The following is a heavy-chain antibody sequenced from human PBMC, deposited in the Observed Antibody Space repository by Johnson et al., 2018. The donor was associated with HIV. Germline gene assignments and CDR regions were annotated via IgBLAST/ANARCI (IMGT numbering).Heavy chain of an antibody. J-gene: IGHJ3*02. D-gene: IGHD6-13*01. CDR2: IYSGGTT. V-gene: IGHV3-66*01. CDR3: ARVPRIEQQLVHAFDI. CDR1: GFTVSSNY. Sequence: VQLVESGGGLVQPWGSLRLSCAASGFTVSSNYMSWVRQAPGKGLEWVSVIYSGGTTYHADSVKGRFTISRDNSKNTLYLQMNSLRAEDTAVYYCARVPRIEQQLVHAFDIWGQGTMVTVSS.